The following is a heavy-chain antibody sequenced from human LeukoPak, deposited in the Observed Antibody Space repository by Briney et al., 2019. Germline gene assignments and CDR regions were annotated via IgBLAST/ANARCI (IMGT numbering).Heavy chain of an antibody. CDR3: ERDATVVPGWFDP. V-gene: IGHV4-31*03. CDR1: GGSISSGGYY. J-gene: IGHJ5*02. D-gene: IGHD4-23*01. Sequence: SETLSLTCTVSGGSISSGGYYWNWIRQHPGKVLWWIGYIYYSGSTYYNPSRKSRVTISVDTSKHQFSLKLSSVTAADTGVYYCERDATVVPGWFDPWGQGTMVTVSS. CDR2: IYYSGST.